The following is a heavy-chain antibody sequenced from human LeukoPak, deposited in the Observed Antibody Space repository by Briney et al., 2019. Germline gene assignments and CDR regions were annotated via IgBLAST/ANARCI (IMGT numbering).Heavy chain of an antibody. J-gene: IGHJ4*02. V-gene: IGHV4-31*03. CDR1: GGSISSGGYY. CDR2: IYYSGST. D-gene: IGHD6-13*01. Sequence: SQTLSLTCTVSGGSISSGGYYWSWIRQHPGKGLEWIGYIYYSGSTYYNPSLKSRVTISVDTSKNQFSLKLSSVTAADTAVYYCARSPSGPAADDYFDYWGQGTLVTVSS. CDR3: ARSPSGPAADDYFDY.